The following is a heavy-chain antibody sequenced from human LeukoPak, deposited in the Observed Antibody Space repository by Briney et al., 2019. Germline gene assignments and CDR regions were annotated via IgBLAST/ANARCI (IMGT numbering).Heavy chain of an antibody. D-gene: IGHD3-10*01. J-gene: IGHJ4*02. V-gene: IGHV4-39*01. CDR1: GGSMSSSNYY. CDR3: ARQVKTYYGSGSFDY. CDR2: IYYSGST. Sequence: SETLSLTCTVAGGSMSSSNYYWGWIRQPPGKGLEWIGSIYYSGSTHYNPSLKSRVTISVDTSKKQFFLKLSSVTAADTAVYYCARQVKTYYGSGSFDYWGQGTLVTVSS.